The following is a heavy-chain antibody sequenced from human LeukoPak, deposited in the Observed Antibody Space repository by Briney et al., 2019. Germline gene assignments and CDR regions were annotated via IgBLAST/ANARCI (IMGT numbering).Heavy chain of an antibody. J-gene: IGHJ4*02. V-gene: IGHV3-23*01. CDR1: GFTFSSYS. CDR2: ISGSGTST. Sequence: GGSLRLSCAASGFTFSSYSMNWVRQAPGKGLEWVSAISGSGTSTYYADSVKGRFTISRDNSKNTLYLQMNSLRAEDTAVYYCAKAPGYHDSSGYFDSWGQGTLVTVSS. CDR3: AKAPGYHDSSGYFDS. D-gene: IGHD3-22*01.